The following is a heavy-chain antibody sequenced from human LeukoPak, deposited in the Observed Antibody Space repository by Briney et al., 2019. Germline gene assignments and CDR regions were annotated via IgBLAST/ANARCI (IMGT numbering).Heavy chain of an antibody. D-gene: IGHD6-13*01. CDR2: VSAGGSSR. Sequence: GGSLRLSCTVSGFTFGDYCMSWVRQAPGKGLEWVSAVSAGGSSRYYVDSVKGRFTISRDNSKNTLFLQMNSLRAEDTALYYCAKDQGAATGKRGVDCWGQGTLVTVSS. CDR1: GFTFGDYC. V-gene: IGHV3-23*01. CDR3: AKDQGAATGKRGVDC. J-gene: IGHJ4*02.